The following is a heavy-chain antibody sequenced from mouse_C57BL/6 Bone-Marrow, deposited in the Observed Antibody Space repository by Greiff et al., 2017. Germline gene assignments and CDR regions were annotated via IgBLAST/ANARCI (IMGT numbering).Heavy chain of an antibody. J-gene: IGHJ3*01. CDR3: VTTVVAPFAY. CDR1: GYTFTSYG. D-gene: IGHD1-1*01. V-gene: IGHV1-81*01. Sequence: QVQLQQSGAELARPGASVKLSCKASGYTFTSYGISWVKQRTGQGLEWIGEISPRSGNTYYNEKFKRKATLTADKSYSTAYMELRSLTSEDSAVYFCVTTVVAPFAYGGQGTLVTVSA. CDR2: ISPRSGNT.